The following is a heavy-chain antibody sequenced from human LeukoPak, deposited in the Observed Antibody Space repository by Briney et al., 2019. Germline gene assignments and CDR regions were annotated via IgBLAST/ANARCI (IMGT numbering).Heavy chain of an antibody. Sequence: ASVKVSCKASGYTFTSYGINWVRQAPGQGLEWMGLISGYNGNTKYAQKLQGRVTMTTDTYTSTDYMELRSLRSDDTAVYYCARGRTHRYYYDSSGYYGGAFDIWGQGTMVTVSS. V-gene: IGHV1-18*01. CDR2: ISGYNGNT. CDR3: ARGRTHRYYYDSSGYYGGAFDI. CDR1: GYTFTSYG. J-gene: IGHJ3*02. D-gene: IGHD3-22*01.